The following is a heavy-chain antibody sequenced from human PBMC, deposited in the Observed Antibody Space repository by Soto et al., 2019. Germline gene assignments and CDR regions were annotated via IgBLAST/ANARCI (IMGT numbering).Heavy chain of an antibody. D-gene: IGHD3-22*01. V-gene: IGHV3-30-3*01. Sequence: GGSLRLSCSATVFTFSSHAMNWFRQAPGKGLEWVSVISFDGTNKYYAESVRGRYTISRDNSKNVLYLDMNSLRPDDTAIYYCARAHGPYYDSSYYGLARNYFDYWGQGALVTVSS. J-gene: IGHJ4*02. CDR2: ISFDGTNK. CDR3: ARAHGPYYDSSYYGLARNYFDY. CDR1: VFTFSSHA.